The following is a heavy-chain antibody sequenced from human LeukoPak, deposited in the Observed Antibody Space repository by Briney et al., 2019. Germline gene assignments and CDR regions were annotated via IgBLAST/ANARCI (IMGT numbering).Heavy chain of an antibody. CDR1: GYSFSGYY. Sequence: ASVKVSCKASGYSFSGYYMQWVRQAPGQGLEWMGIINPSSGSTSYAQKFQGRVTMTRDTSTSTVYMDLTRLRSEDTAIYYCARDGRPRAAAPLSSDHWGQGTLVTVSS. J-gene: IGHJ4*02. CDR3: ARDGRPRAAAPLSSDH. V-gene: IGHV1-46*01. CDR2: INPSSGST. D-gene: IGHD6-13*01.